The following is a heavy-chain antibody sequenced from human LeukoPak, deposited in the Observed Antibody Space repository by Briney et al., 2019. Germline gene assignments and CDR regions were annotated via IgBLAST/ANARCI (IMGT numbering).Heavy chain of an antibody. J-gene: IGHJ4*02. Sequence: GGSLRLSCAASGFIFSGSWMAWIRQAPGKGLEWVAIIKKDGSEKYYVDSMKGRFTISRDNAKNSLFLQMNSLRAEDTAIYYCTTDTWYSAGHWGQGTLVTVSS. V-gene: IGHV3-7*03. CDR1: GFIFSGSW. D-gene: IGHD2-15*01. CDR3: TTDTWYSAGH. CDR2: IKKDGSEK.